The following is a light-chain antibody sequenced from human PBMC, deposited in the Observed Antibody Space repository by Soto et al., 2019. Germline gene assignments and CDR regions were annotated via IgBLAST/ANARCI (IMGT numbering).Light chain of an antibody. J-gene: IGKJ4*01. CDR2: GAS. Sequence: DIVMTQSPDSLAVSLGESATINCKSSQSVLYSPNNKNSLARYQQKPGQPPKLLIYGASTRESGVPNRFSGSGSGTDFTLPISSLQAEDVALYYCQQYYNTITFGGGTKVNI. V-gene: IGKV4-1*01. CDR3: QQYYNTIT. CDR1: QSVLYSPNNKNS.